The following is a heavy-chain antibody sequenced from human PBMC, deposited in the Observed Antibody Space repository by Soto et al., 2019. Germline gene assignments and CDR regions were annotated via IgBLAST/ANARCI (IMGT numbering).Heavy chain of an antibody. J-gene: IGHJ5*02. CDR1: GGSFSGYY. CDR3: ARGNWFDP. Sequence: SETLSLTCAVHGGSFSGYYWDWIRQPPGKGLEWIGEINHSGSSNYNPSLKSRVTISVDMSKNQFSLKLISVTAADTAVYHCARGNWFDPWGQGTLVTVSS. CDR2: INHSGSS. V-gene: IGHV4-34*01.